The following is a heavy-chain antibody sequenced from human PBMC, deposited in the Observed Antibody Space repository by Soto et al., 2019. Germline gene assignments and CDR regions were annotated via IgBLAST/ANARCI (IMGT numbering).Heavy chain of an antibody. CDR2: INHSGST. CDR3: ARRTSQVAQRYYYDSSGYLNRGFYYYYCMDV. CDR1: GGSFCGYY. J-gene: IGHJ6*02. D-gene: IGHD3-22*01. Sequence: SETLSLTCAVYGGSFCGYYWSWIRQPPGKGLEWIGEINHSGSTNYNPSLKSRVTISVDTSKNQFSLKLSSVTAADTAVYYCARRTSQVAQRYYYDSSGYLNRGFYYYYCMDVWGQGTTVTVSS. V-gene: IGHV4-34*01.